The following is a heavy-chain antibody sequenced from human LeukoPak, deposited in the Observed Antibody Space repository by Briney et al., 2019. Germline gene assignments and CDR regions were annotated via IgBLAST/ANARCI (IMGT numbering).Heavy chain of an antibody. CDR1: GFTFSSYG. CDR3: ARVGYNSGWYEY. Sequence: GGSLRLSCAASGFTFSSYGMHWVRQVPGKGLEWVAGIWEDGSNIYYADSMKGRFTISRDNSKNTLYLQMNSLRAEDTAVYYCARVGYNSGWYEYWGQGALVIVSS. D-gene: IGHD6-19*01. CDR2: IWEDGSNI. J-gene: IGHJ4*02. V-gene: IGHV3-33*01.